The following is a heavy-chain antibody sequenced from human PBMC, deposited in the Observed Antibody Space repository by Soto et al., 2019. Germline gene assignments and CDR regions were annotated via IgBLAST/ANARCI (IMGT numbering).Heavy chain of an antibody. CDR3: ARELSLIVLVPAAPFMDV. Sequence: PGGSLRLSCAASGFTFSSYAMHWVRQAPGKGLEWVAVISYDGSNKYYADSVKGRFTISRDNSKNTLYLQMNSLRAEDTAVYYCARELSLIVLVPAAPFMDVWGQGTTVTVSS. D-gene: IGHD2-2*01. J-gene: IGHJ6*02. V-gene: IGHV3-30-3*01. CDR2: ISYDGSNK. CDR1: GFTFSSYA.